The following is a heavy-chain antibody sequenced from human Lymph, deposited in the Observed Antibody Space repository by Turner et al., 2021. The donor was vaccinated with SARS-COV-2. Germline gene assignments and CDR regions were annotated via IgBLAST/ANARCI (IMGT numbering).Heavy chain of an antibody. CDR2: IYIGGTT. CDR1: GFTVSSSY. V-gene: IGHV3-53*02. Sequence: EVQVVVTGGGLLRPGVSRRLSCAASGFTVSSSYMSWVRQAPGKGREWVSVIYIGGTTYHAGSVKGRFTISRDNSKNTLYLQMNRLRAEDTAVYYCARDLGPLAFDIWGQGTMVTVSS. CDR3: ARDLGPLAFDI. J-gene: IGHJ3*02.